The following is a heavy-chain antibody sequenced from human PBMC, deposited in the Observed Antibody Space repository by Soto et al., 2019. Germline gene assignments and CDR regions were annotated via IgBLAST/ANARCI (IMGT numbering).Heavy chain of an antibody. CDR1: DHTFSNFY. CDR2: INPDGGAT. J-gene: IGHJ4*02. D-gene: IGHD1-1*01. V-gene: IGHV1-46*01. Sequence: QVQLVQSGAAVRKPGASVGVSCKASDHTFSNFYMSWVRQTPGKGLEWMGKINPDGGATNYAQNCQGRVAITSDTSSYTVYMELTGLTSDDTAVYYCARGRRNVVWGQGTQVTVSS. CDR3: ARGRRNVV.